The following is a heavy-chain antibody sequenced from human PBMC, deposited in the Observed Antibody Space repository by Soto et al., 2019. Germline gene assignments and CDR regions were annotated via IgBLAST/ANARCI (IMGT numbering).Heavy chain of an antibody. CDR2: IIPIFGTA. V-gene: IGHV1-69*12. Sequence: QVQLVQSGAEVKKPGSSVKVSCKASGGTFSSYAISWVRQAPGQGLEWMGGIIPIFGTANYAQKFQGRVTITADESTSTADMELSSLRSEDTAVYYRASPPEPLYYYYGMDVWGQGTTVTVSS. CDR1: GGTFSSYA. J-gene: IGHJ6*02. CDR3: ASPPEPLYYYYGMDV.